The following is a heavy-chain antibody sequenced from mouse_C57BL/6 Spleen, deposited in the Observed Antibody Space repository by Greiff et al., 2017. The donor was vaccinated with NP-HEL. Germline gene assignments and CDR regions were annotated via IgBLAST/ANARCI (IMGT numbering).Heavy chain of an antibody. CDR1: GYTFTSYW. Sequence: QVQLQQPGAELVRPGSSVKLSCKASGYTFTSYWMDWVKQRPGQGLEWIGNIYPSDSETHYNQKFKDKATLTVDKSSSTAYMQLSSLTSEDSAVYCCARRDGNYFFDYWGQGTTLTVSS. J-gene: IGHJ2*01. CDR2: IYPSDSET. D-gene: IGHD2-1*01. CDR3: ARRDGNYFFDY. V-gene: IGHV1-61*01.